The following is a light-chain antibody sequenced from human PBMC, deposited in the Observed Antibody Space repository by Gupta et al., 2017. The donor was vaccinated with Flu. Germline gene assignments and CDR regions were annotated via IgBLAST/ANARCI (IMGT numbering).Light chain of an antibody. J-gene: IGKJ2*03. CDR2: LAS. CDR1: QSLLHSNGYNY. V-gene: IGKV2-28*01. CDR3: MQARQYPYS. Sequence: DIVMTQSPLSLAVTPGEPASISCRSSQSLLHSNGYNYLDWYLQKPGQSPQLLMSLASNQASGVPDRFSGSGSGTDFTLKISRVEAEDVGVYYCMQARQYPYSFGQGTKMEIK.